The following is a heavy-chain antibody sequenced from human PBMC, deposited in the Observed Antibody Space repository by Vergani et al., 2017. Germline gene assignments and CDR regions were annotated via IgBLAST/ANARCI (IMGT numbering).Heavy chain of an antibody. CDR3: ARSPRGQLLHGPDYYYYYMDV. CDR1: GGTFSSYA. V-gene: IGHV1-69*01. CDR2: IIPIFGTA. J-gene: IGHJ6*03. Sequence: QVQLVQSGAEVKKPGSSVKVSCKASGGTFSSYAISWVRQAPRQGLEWMGGIIPIFGTANYAQKFQGRVTITADESTSTAYMELSSLRSEDTAVYYCARSPRGQLLHGPDYYYYYMDVWGKGTTVTVSS. D-gene: IGHD2-2*01.